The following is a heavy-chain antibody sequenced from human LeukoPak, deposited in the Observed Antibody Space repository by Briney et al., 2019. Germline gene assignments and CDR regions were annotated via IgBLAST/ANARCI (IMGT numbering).Heavy chain of an antibody. D-gene: IGHD3-22*01. J-gene: IGHJ4*02. V-gene: IGHV3-30-3*01. CDR2: ISYDGSNK. Sequence: GGSLRLSCAASGFTFSSYAMHWVRQAPGKGLEWVAVISYDGSNKYYADSVKGRFTISRDNSKNTLYLQMNSLRADDTAVYYCARGATMIVVGSHPYYFDYWGQGTLVTVSS. CDR1: GFTFSSYA. CDR3: ARGATMIVVGSHPYYFDY.